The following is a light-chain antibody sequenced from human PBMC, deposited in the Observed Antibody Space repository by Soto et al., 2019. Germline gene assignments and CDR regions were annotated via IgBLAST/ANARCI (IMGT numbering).Light chain of an antibody. J-gene: IGKJ1*01. CDR2: DAS. V-gene: IGKV1-5*01. Sequence: DIQMTQSPSTLSASVGDRVTITFRASQRISSGLSWYQQKSGNAPKRLIYDASSLESGVPSRFSGSGSGTDFTFTISSLQPEDIATYYCQQYAFLWTFGQGTKVDIK. CDR3: QQYAFLWT. CDR1: QRISSG.